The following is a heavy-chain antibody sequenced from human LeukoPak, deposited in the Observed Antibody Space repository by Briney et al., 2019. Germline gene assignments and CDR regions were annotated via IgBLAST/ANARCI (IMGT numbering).Heavy chain of an antibody. J-gene: IGHJ5*02. CDR1: GINFTDYL. CDR3: TRDRLGFDP. V-gene: IGHV3-74*01. Sequence: GGSLEPSLAASGINFTDYLMPLVPQFSGKGPVWVSRIDSDGITTSYADSVKGRFTISRDNAKNTLYLQMNGLRVEDTAVYYCTRDRLGFDPWGQGTLVTVSS. CDR2: IDSDGITT.